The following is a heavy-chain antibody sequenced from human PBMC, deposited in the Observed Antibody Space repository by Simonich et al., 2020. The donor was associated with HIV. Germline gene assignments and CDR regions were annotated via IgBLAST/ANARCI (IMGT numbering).Heavy chain of an antibody. J-gene: IGHJ4*02. V-gene: IGHV4-39*01. Sequence: QLQLQESGPGLVKPSETLSLTCTVSGGSISSNNYYWGWIRQPPGKGLEWIGSIYYSGGTSYNPSLKSRVTISVDTSKNQFSLKLSSVTAADTAVYYCAKVGATTAIIDYWGQGTLVTVSS. CDR2: IYYSGGT. CDR1: GGSISSNNYY. CDR3: AKVGATTAIIDY. D-gene: IGHD1-26*01.